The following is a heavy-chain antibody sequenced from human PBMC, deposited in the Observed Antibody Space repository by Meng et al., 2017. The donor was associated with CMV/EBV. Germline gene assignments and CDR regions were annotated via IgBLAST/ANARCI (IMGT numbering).Heavy chain of an antibody. Sequence: SVTVSCKASGGTFSSYTISWVRQAPGQGLEWMGRIIPNLGIANYAQKFQGRVTITADKSTSTAYMELSSLRSEDTAVYYCARGPWVSGDIVVVPAADNWFDPWGQGTLVTVSS. CDR1: GGTFSSYT. CDR3: ARGPWVSGDIVVVPAADNWFDP. V-gene: IGHV1-69*02. J-gene: IGHJ5*02. D-gene: IGHD2-2*01. CDR2: IIPNLGIA.